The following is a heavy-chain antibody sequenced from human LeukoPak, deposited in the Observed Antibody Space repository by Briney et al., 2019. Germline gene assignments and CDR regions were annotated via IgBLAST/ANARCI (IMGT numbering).Heavy chain of an antibody. V-gene: IGHV1-69*13. Sequence: SVKVSCKASGGTFSSYAISWVRQAPGQGLEWMGGIIPIFGTANYAQKFQGRVTITADESTSTAYMELSSLRSEDTAVYYCATSRDILTGYYPPDYWGQGTLVTVSS. CDR1: GGTFSSYA. J-gene: IGHJ4*02. CDR3: ATSRDILTGYYPPDY. D-gene: IGHD3-9*01. CDR2: IIPIFGTA.